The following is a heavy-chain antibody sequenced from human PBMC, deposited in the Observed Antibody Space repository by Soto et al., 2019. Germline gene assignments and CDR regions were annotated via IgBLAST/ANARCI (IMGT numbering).Heavy chain of an antibody. V-gene: IGHV4-34*01. Sequence: QVQLQQWGAGPLRPLETLSLTCGVSGGSFSGYYWAWIRQSPGKGLEWIGEINDRGSINYNPSLKSRVRISVGTSENHYSLNLRSVTAADTAVYYCARESHDILTGPPWVWYFDLWGRGTLVTVSS. D-gene: IGHD3-9*01. CDR2: INDRGSI. CDR1: GGSFSGYY. J-gene: IGHJ2*01. CDR3: ARESHDILTGPPWVWYFDL.